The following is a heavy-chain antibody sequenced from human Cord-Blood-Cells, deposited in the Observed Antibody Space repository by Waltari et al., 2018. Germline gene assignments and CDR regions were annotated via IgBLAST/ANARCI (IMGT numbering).Heavy chain of an antibody. D-gene: IGHD1-26*01. V-gene: IGHV1-2*01. Sequence: QVQLVQSGAEVKKPGASVKVSCKASGYTFTGYYMHWVRQAPGQGLEWMEWINPNRGGTNYAQQFQGRVTSTRETSISTAYMELSRLRSDDTAVYYCATGIVGATIDAFDIWGQGTMVTVSS. CDR2: INPNRGGT. CDR1: GYTFTGYY. CDR3: ATGIVGATIDAFDI. J-gene: IGHJ3*02.